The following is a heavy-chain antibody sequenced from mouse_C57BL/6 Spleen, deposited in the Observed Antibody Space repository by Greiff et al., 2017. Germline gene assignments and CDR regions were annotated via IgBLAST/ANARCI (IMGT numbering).Heavy chain of an antibody. J-gene: IGHJ3*01. V-gene: IGHV5-12*01. CDR1: GFTFSDYY. CDR2: ISNGGGST. CDR3: ARHGSSPFAY. D-gene: IGHD1-1*01. Sequence: DVQLVESGGGLVQPGGSLKLSCAASGFTFSDYYMYWVRQTPEQRLEWVAYISNGGGSTYYPDTVKGRFTISRDNAKNTLYLQMSRLKSEDTAMYYCARHGSSPFAYWGQGTLVTVSA.